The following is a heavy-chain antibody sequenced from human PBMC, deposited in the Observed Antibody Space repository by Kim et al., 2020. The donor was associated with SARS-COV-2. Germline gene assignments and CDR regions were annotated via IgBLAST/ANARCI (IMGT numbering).Heavy chain of an antibody. CDR3: ARPFMAGTREFDY. CDR2: ISYSGST. Sequence: SETLSLTCTVSGDSISSSDYYWGWIRQPPGKGLEWIGSISYSGSTYYNPSLRSRVTISVDTSKNQFSLKLSSVTAADTAVYYCARPFMAGTREFDYWGQGTVVTVSS. CDR1: GDSISSSDYY. D-gene: IGHD1-26*01. V-gene: IGHV4-39*01. J-gene: IGHJ4*02.